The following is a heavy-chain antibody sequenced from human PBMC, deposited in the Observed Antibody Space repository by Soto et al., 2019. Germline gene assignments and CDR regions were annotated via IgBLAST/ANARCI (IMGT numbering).Heavy chain of an antibody. CDR3: EKGRGGFDP. D-gene: IGHD3-10*01. V-gene: IGHV3-23*01. Sequence: EVQLLESGGGLVQPGGSLRLSCAASGFPFSSSAMTWVRQAPGKGMEWVSVISVSGDSTYYADSLKGRFTISRDNSKNTLYLQMNSLRAEDSAVYDCEKGRGGFDPWGQGTLVTVSS. CDR1: GFPFSSSA. CDR2: ISVSGDST. J-gene: IGHJ5*02.